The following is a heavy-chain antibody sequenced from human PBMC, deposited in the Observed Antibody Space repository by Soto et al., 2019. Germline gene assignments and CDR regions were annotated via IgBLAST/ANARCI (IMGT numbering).Heavy chain of an antibody. Sequence: ASVKVSCKASGYTFTSYGISWVRQAPGQGLEWMGWISAYNGNTNYAQKLQGRVTMTTDTSTSTAYMELRSLRSDDTAVYYCARVVRDFWSGPNYYYMDVWGKGTTVTVSS. V-gene: IGHV1-18*01. CDR1: GYTFTSYG. J-gene: IGHJ6*03. D-gene: IGHD3-3*01. CDR3: ARVVRDFWSGPNYYYMDV. CDR2: ISAYNGNT.